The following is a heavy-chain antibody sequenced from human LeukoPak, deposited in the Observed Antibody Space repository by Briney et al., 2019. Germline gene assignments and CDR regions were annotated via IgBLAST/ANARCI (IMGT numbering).Heavy chain of an antibody. CDR1: GYTFTSYG. CDR2: ISAYNGNT. V-gene: IGHV1-18*01. CDR3: ARDQDARGYSEVYAAFDI. D-gene: IGHD5-12*01. Sequence: ASVKVSCKASGYTFTSYGISWVRQAPGQGLEWMGWISAYNGNTNYAQKLQGRVTITTDTSTSTAYMELRSLRSDDTAVYYCARDQDARGYSEVYAAFDIWGQGTMVTVSS. J-gene: IGHJ3*02.